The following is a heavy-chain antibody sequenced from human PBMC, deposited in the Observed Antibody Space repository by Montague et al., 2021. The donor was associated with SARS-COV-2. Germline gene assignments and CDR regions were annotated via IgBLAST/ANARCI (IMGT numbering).Heavy chain of an antibody. CDR1: GGSISSYY. CDR2: IYYSGST. CDR3: ARALVPEDRLFGGDYYYYY. V-gene: IGHV4-59*01. D-gene: IGHD3-16*01. Sequence: SETLSLTCTVSGGSISSYYWSWIRQPPGKGLEWIGYIYYSGSTNYNPSHKSRVTISVDTSKNQFSLKLSSVTAAVTAVYYCARALVPEDRLFGGDYYYYY. J-gene: IGHJ6*03.